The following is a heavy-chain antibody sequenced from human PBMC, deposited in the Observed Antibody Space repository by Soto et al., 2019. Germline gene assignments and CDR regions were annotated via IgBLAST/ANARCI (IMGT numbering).Heavy chain of an antibody. CDR3: ARDDHGSGSYYTAPGFDY. Sequence: QVQLVQSGAEVKKPGSSVKVSCKASGGTFSSYTISWVRQAPGQGLEWMGRIIPILGIANYAQKFQGRVTITADKSTSTAYMELSSLRSEDTAVYYCARDDHGSGSYYTAPGFDYCGQGTLVTVSS. D-gene: IGHD3-10*01. J-gene: IGHJ4*02. V-gene: IGHV1-69*08. CDR2: IIPILGIA. CDR1: GGTFSSYT.